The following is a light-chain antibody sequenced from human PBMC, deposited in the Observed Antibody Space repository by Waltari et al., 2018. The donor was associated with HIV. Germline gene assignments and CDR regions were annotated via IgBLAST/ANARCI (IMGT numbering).Light chain of an antibody. V-gene: IGLV2-8*01. CDR2: EVS. CDR3: SSYADSNNLV. CDR1: SSDVGPYDY. J-gene: IGLJ3*02. Sequence: QSALTQPPSASGSPGQSVTISCTGTSSDVGPYDYVYWYQQHPGKAPKLMIYEVSKRPSGVPDRFSGSKSANTASLTVSGLQEDDEADYYCSSYADSNNLVFGGGTKLTVL.